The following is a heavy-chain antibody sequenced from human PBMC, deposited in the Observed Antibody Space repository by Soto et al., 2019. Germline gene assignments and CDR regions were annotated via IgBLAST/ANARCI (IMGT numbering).Heavy chain of an antibody. V-gene: IGHV3-49*03. D-gene: IGHD7-27*01. J-gene: IGHJ5*02. CDR3: ANCGLGTQGWFDP. Sequence: EVQVVESGGGLIQPGRSLRLSCTGSGFTFGDYALSWFRQAPGKGLEWVGFIRSTVYGGTTEYAASVKGRFTISRDDSKSIAYLQMNNLRTDETAVYYCANCGLGTQGWFDPWGQGTLVTVSS. CDR2: IRSTVYGGTT. CDR1: GFTFGDYA.